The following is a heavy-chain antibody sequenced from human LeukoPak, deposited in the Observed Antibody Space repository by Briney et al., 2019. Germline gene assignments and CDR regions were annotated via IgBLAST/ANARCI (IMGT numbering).Heavy chain of an antibody. D-gene: IGHD4-17*01. J-gene: IGHJ4*02. CDR1: RFTFSNYG. Sequence: GGSLRLSCAASRFTFSNYGMHWVRQAPGRGLEWVAVIWFDGSNKNYVDSVKGRFTISRDNSKNTLYLQMNSLRAEDTAVYYCARAGRADGDYHYFDYWGQGTLVTVSS. CDR3: ARAGRADGDYHYFDY. V-gene: IGHV3-33*01. CDR2: IWFDGSNK.